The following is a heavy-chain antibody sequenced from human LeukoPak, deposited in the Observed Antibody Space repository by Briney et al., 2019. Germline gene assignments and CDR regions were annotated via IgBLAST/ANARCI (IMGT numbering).Heavy chain of an antibody. V-gene: IGHV3-53*01. Sequence: GGSLRLSCAASGFTVSSKYMSWVRQAPGKGLEWVSVIYSGGSTYYADSVKGRFTISRDNSKNTLYLQMNSLRAEDTAVYYCAKLPYYYDSSGYYYIDYWGQGTLVTVSS. CDR3: AKLPYYYDSSGYYYIDY. D-gene: IGHD3-22*01. CDR1: GFTVSSKY. J-gene: IGHJ4*02. CDR2: IYSGGST.